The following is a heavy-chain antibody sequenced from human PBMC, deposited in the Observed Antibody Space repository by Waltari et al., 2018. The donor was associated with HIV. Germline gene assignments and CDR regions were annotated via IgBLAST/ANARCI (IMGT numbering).Heavy chain of an antibody. CDR2: IYYTGTT. CDR3: TRENEDTSDNAFDI. V-gene: IGHV4-39*07. Sequence: QLQLQESGPGLVKPSETLSLTCTVSDGSISGRDYYWGWLRQPPGKGLEWIASIYYTGTTYYNPPFRIRSPMSVDTSKNQFSLKLGSLTAPDTAVYYCTRENEDTSDNAFDIGGQGQRSPSLQ. CDR1: DGSISGRDYY. D-gene: IGHD1-1*01. J-gene: IGHJ3*02.